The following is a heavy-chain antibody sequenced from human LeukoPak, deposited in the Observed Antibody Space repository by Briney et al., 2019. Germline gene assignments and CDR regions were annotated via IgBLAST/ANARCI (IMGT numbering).Heavy chain of an antibody. CDR2: IYSGGST. Sequence: PGGSLRLSCAASGFTVSSNYMSWVRQAPGKGLEWVSVIYSGGSTYYADSVKGRFTISRDNSKNTLYLQMNSLRAEDTAVYYCAKVFAQQLVRGPTDYWGQGTLVTVSS. CDR3: AKVFAQQLVRGPTDY. CDR1: GFTVSSNY. J-gene: IGHJ4*02. V-gene: IGHV3-66*01. D-gene: IGHD6-6*01.